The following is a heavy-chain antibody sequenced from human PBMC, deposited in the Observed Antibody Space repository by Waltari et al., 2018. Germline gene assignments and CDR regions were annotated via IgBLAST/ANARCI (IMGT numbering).Heavy chain of an antibody. J-gene: IGHJ4*02. D-gene: IGHD6-19*01. V-gene: IGHV3-7*03. CDR3: ARKYSSGWTVLNY. CDR1: GFTFSSYW. Sequence: EVQLVESGGGLVQPVGSIRLSCAASGFTFSSYWMTWVRQAPGKGLEWVDNIKEDGSEIRYVDSVKGRLTISRDNAKNSLYMQMDSLRVEDTAVYYCARKYSSGWTVLNYWGQGTLVTVSS. CDR2: IKEDGSEI.